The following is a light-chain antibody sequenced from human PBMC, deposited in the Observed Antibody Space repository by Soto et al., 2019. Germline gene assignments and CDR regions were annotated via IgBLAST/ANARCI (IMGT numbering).Light chain of an antibody. CDR3: HHSGISPLT. CDR1: QRVSATH. J-gene: IGKJ4*01. Sequence: IVLTQSPGSLSLSPGERATLSCRASQRVSATHLAWYQQKPGQAPRLLLYGAATRATGIPDRFSGTGSGTDFTLTITRVEPEDFAVFYCHHSGISPLTFCGGTKLEIK. V-gene: IGKV3-20*01. CDR2: GAA.